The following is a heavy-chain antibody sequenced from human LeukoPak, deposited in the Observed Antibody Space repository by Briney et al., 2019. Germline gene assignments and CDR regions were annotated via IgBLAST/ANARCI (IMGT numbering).Heavy chain of an antibody. V-gene: IGHV4-39*01. Sequence: LETLSLTCTVSGGSLSSGSDYWGCIRPAPGKRLEWVGRIYYHENAPYTSSLKSRDTISVDTSTNQFCLKLTAVTAADTAVYFCARRAYSAAYWKHFDYWGQGTLVTVSS. J-gene: IGHJ4*02. CDR1: GGSLSSGSDY. CDR2: IYYHENA. CDR3: ARRAYSAAYWKHFDY. D-gene: IGHD1-1*01.